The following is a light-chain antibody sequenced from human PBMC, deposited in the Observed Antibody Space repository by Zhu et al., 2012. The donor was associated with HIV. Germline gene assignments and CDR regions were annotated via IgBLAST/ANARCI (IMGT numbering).Light chain of an antibody. CDR3: LQSYSIPYT. CDR2: ATS. Sequence: DIQMTQSPSSLSASVGDRVTITCRASQTVGQYLHWYQQKPGKVPKPLIYATSNLESGVPSRFSGSGFATDFTLTITSLQPEDSAIYYCLQSYSIPYTFGQGTNLE. CDR1: QTVGQY. J-gene: IGKJ2*01. V-gene: IGKV1-39*01.